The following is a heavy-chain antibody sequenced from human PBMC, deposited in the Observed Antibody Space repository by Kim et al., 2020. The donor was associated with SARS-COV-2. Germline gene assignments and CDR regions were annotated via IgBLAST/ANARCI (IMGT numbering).Heavy chain of an antibody. CDR3: ARGKSGYDSEFDY. Sequence: GGSLRLSCAASGFTFSSYAMHWVRQAPGKGLEWVAVISYDGSNKYYADSVKGRFTISRDNSKNTLYLQMNSLRAEDTAVYYCARGKSGYDSEFDYWGQGTLVTVSS. V-gene: IGHV3-30*04. CDR1: GFTFSSYA. D-gene: IGHD5-12*01. CDR2: ISYDGSNK. J-gene: IGHJ4*02.